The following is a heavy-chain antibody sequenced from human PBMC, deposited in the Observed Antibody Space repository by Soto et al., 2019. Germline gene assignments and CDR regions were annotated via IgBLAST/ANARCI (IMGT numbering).Heavy chain of an antibody. CDR2: IWYDGSNK. D-gene: IGHD3-3*01. CDR1: GFTFSSYG. V-gene: IGHV3-33*01. J-gene: IGHJ4*02. CDR3: ARGARFLEWTYYFDY. Sequence: QVQLVEPGGGVVQPGRSLRLSCAASGFTFSSYGMHWVRQAPGKGLEWVAVIWYDGSNKYYADSVKGRFTISRDNSKNTLYLQMNSLRAEDTAVYYCARGARFLEWTYYFDYWGQGTLVTVSS.